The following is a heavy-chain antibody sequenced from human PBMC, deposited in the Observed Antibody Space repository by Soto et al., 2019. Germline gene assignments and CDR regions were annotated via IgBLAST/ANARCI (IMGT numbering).Heavy chain of an antibody. CDR2: IYYSGST. CDR3: ARQAATVTKVRKRFSFDY. V-gene: IGHV4-59*08. CDR1: GGSISSYY. J-gene: IGHJ4*02. Sequence: QVQLQESGPGLVKPSETLSLTCTVSGGSISSYYWSWIRQPPGKGLEWIGYIYYSGSTNYNPSLKSRVTISVDTSKNQFSLKLSSVTAADTAVYYCARQAATVTKVRKRFSFDYWGQGTLVTVSS. D-gene: IGHD4-17*01.